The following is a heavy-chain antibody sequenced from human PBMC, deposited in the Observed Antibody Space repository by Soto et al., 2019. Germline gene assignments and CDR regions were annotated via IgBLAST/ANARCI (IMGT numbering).Heavy chain of an antibody. V-gene: IGHV4-34*02. CDR2: INDSGDI. Sequence: QVQLQQWGAGLLKPSETLSLTCAVYGGSFSGYQWSWIRQTPGQGLEWIGGINDSGDINYNPSLKSRVSIFVDAAKKQISLKLSSVTAAETAVYYCARGLILWFGVLSRRGAYYYYMDVWGKESTVTVSS. CDR1: GGSFSGYQ. CDR3: ARGLILWFGVLSRRGAYYYYMDV. D-gene: IGHD3-10*01. J-gene: IGHJ6*03.